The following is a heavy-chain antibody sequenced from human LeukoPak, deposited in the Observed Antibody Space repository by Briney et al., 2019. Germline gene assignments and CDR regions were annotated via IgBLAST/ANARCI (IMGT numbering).Heavy chain of an antibody. CDR3: AKDASPMIVVVRSGGYFDY. J-gene: IGHJ4*02. D-gene: IGHD3-22*01. CDR2: ISGSGGST. CDR1: GFTFSSYA. V-gene: IGHV3-23*01. Sequence: GGSLRLSCAASGFTFSSYAMSWVRQAPGKGLEWVSAISGSGGSTYYADSVKGRFTISRDNSKNTLYLQMNSLRAEDTAVYYCAKDASPMIVVVRSGGYFDYWGQGTLVTVSS.